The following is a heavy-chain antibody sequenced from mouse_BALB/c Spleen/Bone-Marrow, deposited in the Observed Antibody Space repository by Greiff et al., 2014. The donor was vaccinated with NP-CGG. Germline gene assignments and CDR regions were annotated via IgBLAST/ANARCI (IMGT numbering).Heavy chain of an antibody. Sequence: QVQLQQSGAELVRPGSSVKISCKASGYAFSGYWMNWEKQRPGQGLEWIGQIYPGDGDTDYNGKFKGKATLTADKSSSTAYMQLSSLTSEDSAVYFCARGGISVDYWGQGTTLTVSS. CDR3: ARGGISVDY. V-gene: IGHV1-80*01. J-gene: IGHJ2*01. CDR2: IYPGDGDT. CDR1: GYAFSGYW.